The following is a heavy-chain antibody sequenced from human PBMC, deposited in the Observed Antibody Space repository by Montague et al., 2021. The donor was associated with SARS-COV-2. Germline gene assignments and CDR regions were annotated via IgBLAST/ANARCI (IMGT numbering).Heavy chain of an antibody. D-gene: IGHD1-14*01. Sequence: CAISGDSVSSNIAAWNWIRQSPSRGLEWLGRTYYRSKWYNDYAVSVRSRITISPDTSKHQFSLQLNSVTPEDTAVYYCTQERGPGRTTWHYFDYWGQGTLVTVSS. CDR1: GDSVSSNIAA. J-gene: IGHJ4*02. CDR3: TQERGPGRTTWHYFDY. CDR2: TYYRSKWYN. V-gene: IGHV6-1*01.